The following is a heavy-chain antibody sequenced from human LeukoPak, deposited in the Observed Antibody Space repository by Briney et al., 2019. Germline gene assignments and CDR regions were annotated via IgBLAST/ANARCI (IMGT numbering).Heavy chain of an antibody. CDR1: GYSFSSYW. CDR2: FDPSDSYS. J-gene: IGHJ6*02. V-gene: IGHV5-10-1*01. CDR3: ARHEALGDFWSGLGV. D-gene: IGHD3-3*01. Sequence: GESLKIFCKGSGYSFSSYWISWVRQMPGRGLEWMGRFDPSDSYSKYRPSFQGHVTFSADKSITTAYLQWSSLEASDTAIYCCARHEALGDFWSGLGVWGQGTTVTVSS.